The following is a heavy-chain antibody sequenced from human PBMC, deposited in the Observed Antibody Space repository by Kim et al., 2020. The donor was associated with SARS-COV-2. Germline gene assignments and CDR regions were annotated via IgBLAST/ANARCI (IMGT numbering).Heavy chain of an antibody. V-gene: IGHV1-3*01. CDR3: ARDEAY. J-gene: IGHJ4*02. CDR2: KAGNGDT. Sequence: KAGNGDTKYSQKFQGRVTITRDTSASTAYMEVTSLTSEDTAVYYCARDEAYWGQGTLVTVSS.